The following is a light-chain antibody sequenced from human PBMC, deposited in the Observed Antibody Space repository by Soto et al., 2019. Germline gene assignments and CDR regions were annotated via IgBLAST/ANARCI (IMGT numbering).Light chain of an antibody. V-gene: IGKV3-20*01. CDR2: GAS. J-gene: IGKJ5*01. CDR3: QQYVNSPIT. Sequence: EIVLTQSPGTLSLSPGDRSTLSCMSSHTTTRSSLAWYQQNPGQGPRLLIFGASIRATGVPDRFSASGSGTDFTLTISSLEPEDFAVYYCQQYVNSPITFGPGTRLEI. CDR1: HTTTRSS.